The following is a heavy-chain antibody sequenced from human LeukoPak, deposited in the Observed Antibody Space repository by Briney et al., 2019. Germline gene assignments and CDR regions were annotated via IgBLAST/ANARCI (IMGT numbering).Heavy chain of an antibody. D-gene: IGHD4-17*01. J-gene: IGHJ4*02. Sequence: SETLSLTCEVYGGSFTNYYLSWVRQPPGKGLEWIGEITHHGSTNYDPSLKSRVSMSVDTSKNQFSLKLSTVAAADTAVYYCAPIFGDYSDFDSWGQGTLVTVSS. V-gene: IGHV4-34*01. CDR1: GGSFTNYY. CDR2: ITHHGST. CDR3: APIFGDYSDFDS.